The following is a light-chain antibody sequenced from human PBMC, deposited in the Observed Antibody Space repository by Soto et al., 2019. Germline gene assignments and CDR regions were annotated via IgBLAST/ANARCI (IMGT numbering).Light chain of an antibody. J-gene: IGKJ3*01. V-gene: IGKV1-9*01. CDR1: QGISSY. CDR3: QQLNSYPQFT. CDR2: AAS. Sequence: DIQLTQSPSFLSASVGDRVTITCRASQGISSYLAWYQQKPGKAPKLLIYAASTLQSGVPSRFSGSGSGTEFTLTISILQPEDFATYYCQQLNSYPQFTFGPGTKVDIK.